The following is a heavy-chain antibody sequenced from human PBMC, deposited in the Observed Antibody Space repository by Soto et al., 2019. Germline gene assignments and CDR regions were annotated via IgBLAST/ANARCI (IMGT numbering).Heavy chain of an antibody. Sequence: ASVKVSCKASGYTFTRSGISWVRQAPGQGPEWMGWISTYNGDTNYAQTFQGRVTMTTDTSTSTVHMEVRSLRSDDTAVYYCAREGVAPYYYYGMDVWGQGTPVTAP. CDR1: GYTFTRSG. CDR3: AREGVAPYYYYGMDV. J-gene: IGHJ6*02. CDR2: ISTYNGDT. D-gene: IGHD5-12*01. V-gene: IGHV1-18*01.